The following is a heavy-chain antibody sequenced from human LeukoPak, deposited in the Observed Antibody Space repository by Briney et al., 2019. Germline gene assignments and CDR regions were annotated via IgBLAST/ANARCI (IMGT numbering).Heavy chain of an antibody. V-gene: IGHV4-39*07. Sequence: SETLSLTCTVSGGSISSSSYYWGWIRQPPGKGLEWIGSIYYSGSTYYNPSLKSRVTISVDTSKNQFSLKLSSVTAADTAVYYCARGDDHYGMDVWGQGTTVTVSS. CDR3: ARGDDHYGMDV. J-gene: IGHJ6*02. D-gene: IGHD1-1*01. CDR1: GGSISSSSYY. CDR2: IYYSGST.